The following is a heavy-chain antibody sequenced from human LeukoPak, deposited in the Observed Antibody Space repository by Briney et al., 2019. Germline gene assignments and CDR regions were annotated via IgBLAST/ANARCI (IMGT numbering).Heavy chain of an antibody. CDR1: GGTFSSYA. J-gene: IGHJ3*02. CDR3: ARDTPGYCSGGSCKDAFDI. Sequence: SVKVSCKASGGTFSSYAISWVRQAPGQGLEWMGGIIPIFGTANYAQKFQGRVTITTDESTSTAYMELSSLRSEDTAVYYCARDTPGYCSGGSCKDAFDIWGQGTMVTVSS. D-gene: IGHD2-15*01. V-gene: IGHV1-69*05. CDR2: IIPIFGTA.